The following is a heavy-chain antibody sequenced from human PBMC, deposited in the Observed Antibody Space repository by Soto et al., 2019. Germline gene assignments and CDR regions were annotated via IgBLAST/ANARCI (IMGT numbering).Heavy chain of an antibody. CDR2: IYYSGST. CDR3: ARHFSFFFQAEDGIRDVRSVSAYLLNRSSDL. D-gene: IGHD3-10*02. V-gene: IGHV4-59*08. Sequence: QGKELEWIGYIYYSGSTNYTTSLKSRVTIAVDKSKNHFSLQLSSVSAADTAVYYCARHFSFFFQAEDGIRDVRSVSAYLLNRSSDL. J-gene: IGHJ2*01.